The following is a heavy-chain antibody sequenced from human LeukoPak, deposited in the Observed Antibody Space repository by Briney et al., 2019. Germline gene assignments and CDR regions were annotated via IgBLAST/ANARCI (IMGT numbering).Heavy chain of an antibody. V-gene: IGHV3-33*01. CDR2: IWYDGSNI. CDR3: ASLLDAFDI. CDR1: VFTFSSYV. J-gene: IGHJ3*02. D-gene: IGHD3-10*01. Sequence: GGSLRLSCAASVFTFSSYVMHWVRQAPGKGLEWVAAIWYDGSNIYYADSLKGRFTISRDNSRNTLYLQVNNLRAEDTAVYYCASLLDAFDIWGQGTMVTVSS.